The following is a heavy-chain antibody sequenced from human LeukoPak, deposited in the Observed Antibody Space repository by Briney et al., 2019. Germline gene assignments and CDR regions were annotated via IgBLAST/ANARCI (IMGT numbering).Heavy chain of an antibody. V-gene: IGHV1-69*02. CDR2: IIPILGIA. D-gene: IGHD3-22*01. CDR1: GGTVSSYT. J-gene: IGHJ3*02. Sequence: SSVKVSCKASGGTVSSYTISWVRQAPGQGLEWMGRIIPILGIANYAQKFQGRVTITADKSTSTAYMELSSLRSEDTAVYYCARSGYYYGDAFDIWGQGTMVTVSS. CDR3: ARSGYYYGDAFDI.